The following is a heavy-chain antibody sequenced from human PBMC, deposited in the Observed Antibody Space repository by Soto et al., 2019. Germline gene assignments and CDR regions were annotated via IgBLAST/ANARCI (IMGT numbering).Heavy chain of an antibody. Sequence: QVQLVQSGAEVKKPGSSVKVSCKASGGTFSRYAISWVRQAPGQGPEWMGGIIPSFGTANYAQKFQGRVTVTADEPTSTAYMELRRLTHEDTAVYYCARVDSDYIWGSYSHWGQGTLVTVSS. CDR3: ARVDSDYIWGSYSH. CDR2: IIPSFGTA. J-gene: IGHJ4*02. V-gene: IGHV1-69*01. D-gene: IGHD3-16*01. CDR1: GGTFSRYA.